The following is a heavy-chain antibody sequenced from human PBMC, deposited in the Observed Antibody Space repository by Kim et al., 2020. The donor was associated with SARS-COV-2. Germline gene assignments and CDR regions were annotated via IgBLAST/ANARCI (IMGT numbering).Heavy chain of an antibody. CDR2: IGTAGDT. Sequence: GGSLRLSCAASGFTFSSYDMHWVRQATGKGLEWVSAIGTAGDTYYPGSVKGRFTISRENAKNSLYLQMNSLRAGDTAVYYCARGAEARYYDYVWGSYRLPRDDAFDIWGQGTMVTVSS. CDR3: ARGAEARYYDYVWGSYRLPRDDAFDI. D-gene: IGHD3-16*02. CDR1: GFTFSSYD. J-gene: IGHJ3*02. V-gene: IGHV3-13*04.